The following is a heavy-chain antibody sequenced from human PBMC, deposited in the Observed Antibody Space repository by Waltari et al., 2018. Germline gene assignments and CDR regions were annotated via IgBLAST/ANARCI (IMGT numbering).Heavy chain of an antibody. J-gene: IGHJ4*02. CDR2: IGTNRGNA. CDR3: ARVRCSGGSCYSGFDI. V-gene: IGHV7-4-1*02. CDR1: GYTFTTYA. D-gene: IGHD2-15*01. Sequence: QVHLVQSGSELKKPGASVKVSCKASGYTFTTYAINWVRQAPGQGLEWMGWIGTNRGNATYAQGFTGRFVFSLDTSVSTTYLEISNLKAEDTAIYYCARVRCSGGSCYSGFDIWGRGTLVTVSS.